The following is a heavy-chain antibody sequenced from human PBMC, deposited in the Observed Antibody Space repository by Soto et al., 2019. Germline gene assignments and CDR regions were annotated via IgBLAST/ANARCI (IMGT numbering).Heavy chain of an antibody. Sequence: EVHLLEAGGGLVQPGGSLRLSCAGSGFTFNTYAMTWVRQAPGKGLEWVSMISDSGSTYYSGSVRGRFTISRDNSKNTLYLQMNSLRADDTAIYSCSKHWGKPTPDDYWVQGTLVTVSS. D-gene: IGHD3-16*01. CDR3: SKHWGKPTPDDY. CDR2: ISDSGST. V-gene: IGHV3-23*01. J-gene: IGHJ4*02. CDR1: GFTFNTYA.